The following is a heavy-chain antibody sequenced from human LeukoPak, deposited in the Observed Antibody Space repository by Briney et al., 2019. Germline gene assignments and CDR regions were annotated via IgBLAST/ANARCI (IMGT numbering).Heavy chain of an antibody. V-gene: IGHV1-69*11. D-gene: IGHD3-9*01. CDR3: ARGPAPYDILTGYYSGGYYMDV. J-gene: IGHJ6*03. Sequence: ASVNVSCKAPGGSFSSYVITWVRQTPGQGLEWMGRIIPMLGQASYAQKFQGRVTITADEATRTAYMELSSLRSEDTAVYYCARGPAPYDILTGYYSGGYYMDVWGKGTTVTVSS. CDR1: GGSFSSYV. CDR2: IIPMLGQA.